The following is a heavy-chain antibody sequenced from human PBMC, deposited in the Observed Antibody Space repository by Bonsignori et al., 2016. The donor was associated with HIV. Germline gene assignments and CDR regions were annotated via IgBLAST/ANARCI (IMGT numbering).Heavy chain of an antibody. CDR3: ARGRVAGTWGLFDY. Sequence: WIRQPPGKGLEWVAVISYDGSNKYYADSVKGRFTISRDNSKNTLYLQMNSLRAEDTAVYYCARGRVAGTWGLFDYWGQGTLVTVSS. D-gene: IGHD6-19*01. V-gene: IGHV3-30-3*01. J-gene: IGHJ4*02. CDR2: ISYDGSNK.